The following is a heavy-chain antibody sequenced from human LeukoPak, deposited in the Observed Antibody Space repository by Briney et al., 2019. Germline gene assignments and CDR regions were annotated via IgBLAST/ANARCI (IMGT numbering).Heavy chain of an antibody. J-gene: IGHJ6*02. CDR3: ARGRGIGA. V-gene: IGHV3-7*01. CDR1: GFTFSGYW. Sequence: GGSLRLSCIASGFTFSGYWMSWVRQAPGKGLEWVANIREDGSEKYYVDSVNGRFTISRDNAKNSLSLQMNSLRAEDMGVYYCARGRGIGAWGQGTTVTVSS. CDR2: IREDGSEK.